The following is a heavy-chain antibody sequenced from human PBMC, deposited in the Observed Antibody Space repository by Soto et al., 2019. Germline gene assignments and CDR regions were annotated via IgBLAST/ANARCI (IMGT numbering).Heavy chain of an antibody. D-gene: IGHD2-15*01. CDR1: GFSLSSYA. V-gene: IGHV3-30*18. CDR3: AKDRRDGDFMHILVVDF. CDR2: MSYDETKK. Sequence: QVQLVESGGGVVQPGGSLRLSCATSGFSLSSYAMHWVRQAPGKGLEWVALMSYDETKKYYADSVKGRFTISRDTSKNTLFLQMNNLRVEDTAGSYCAKDRRDGDFMHILVVDFWGQGALVTVSS. J-gene: IGHJ4*02.